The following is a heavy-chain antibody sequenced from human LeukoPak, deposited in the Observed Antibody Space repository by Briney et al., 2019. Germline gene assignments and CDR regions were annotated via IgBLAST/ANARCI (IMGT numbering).Heavy chain of an antibody. CDR2: ISSSGSTI. CDR3: ARDRWATMVRGVRDNWFDP. CDR1: GFTFSDYY. J-gene: IGHJ5*02. D-gene: IGHD3-10*01. V-gene: IGHV3-11*01. Sequence: GGSLRLSCAASGFTFSDYYMSWIRQAPGKGLEWVSYISSSGSTIYYADSVKGRFTISRDNAKNSLYLQMNSLRAEDTAVYYCARDRWATMVRGVRDNWFDPWGQGTLVTVSS.